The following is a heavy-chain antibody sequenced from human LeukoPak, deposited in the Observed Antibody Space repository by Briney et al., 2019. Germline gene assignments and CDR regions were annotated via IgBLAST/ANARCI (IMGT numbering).Heavy chain of an antibody. CDR1: GFTFSSYG. D-gene: IGHD5-24*01. Sequence: GGSLRLSCSASGFTFSSYGMHWVRQAPGKGLEYVSAISSNGGSTYYADSVKGRFTISRDNSKSTLYLQMSSLRAEDTAVYYCVKDLRDGYNSDIFDYWGQGTLVTVSS. J-gene: IGHJ4*02. CDR2: ISSNGGST. V-gene: IGHV3-64D*09. CDR3: VKDLRDGYNSDIFDY.